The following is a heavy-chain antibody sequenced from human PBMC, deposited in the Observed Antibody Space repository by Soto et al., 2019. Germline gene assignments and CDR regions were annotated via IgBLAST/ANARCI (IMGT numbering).Heavy chain of an antibody. V-gene: IGHV3-7*01. Sequence: VGSLRLSCAASGFTFSSYWMSWVRQAPGKGLEWVANIKEDGSEKYYVDSVKGRFTISRDHAENSLYLQMNSLRAEDTAVYYCARADYYGSGGDYWGQGTLVTVS. CDR3: ARADYYGSGGDY. CDR1: GFTFSSYW. CDR2: IKEDGSEK. D-gene: IGHD3-10*01. J-gene: IGHJ4*02.